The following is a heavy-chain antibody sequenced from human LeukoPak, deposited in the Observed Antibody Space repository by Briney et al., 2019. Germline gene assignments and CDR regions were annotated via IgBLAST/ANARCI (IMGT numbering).Heavy chain of an antibody. CDR1: GFTFSSYG. Sequence: GGSLRLSCAASGFTFSSYGMHWVRQAPGKGLEWVAVISYDGSNKYYADSVKGRFTISRDNSKNTLYLQMNSLRAEDTAVYYCAKDDEYQLLIGSCDYWGQGTLVTVSS. D-gene: IGHD2-2*01. CDR3: AKDDEYQLLIGSCDY. V-gene: IGHV3-30*18. J-gene: IGHJ4*02. CDR2: ISYDGSNK.